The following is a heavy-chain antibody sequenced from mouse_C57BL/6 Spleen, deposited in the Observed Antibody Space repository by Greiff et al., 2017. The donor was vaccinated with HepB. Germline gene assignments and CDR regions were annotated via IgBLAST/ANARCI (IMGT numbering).Heavy chain of an antibody. CDR3: TGGGLLKIYYAMDY. CDR2: IRLKSDNYAT. CDR1: GFTFSNYW. Sequence: EVKLEESGGGLVQPGGSMKLSCVASGFTFSNYWMNWVRQSPEKGLEWVAQIRLKSDNYATHYAESVKGRFTISRDDSKSSVYLQMNNLRAEDTGIYYCTGGGLLKIYYAMDYWGQGTSVTVSS. V-gene: IGHV6-3*01. J-gene: IGHJ4*01. D-gene: IGHD2-3*01.